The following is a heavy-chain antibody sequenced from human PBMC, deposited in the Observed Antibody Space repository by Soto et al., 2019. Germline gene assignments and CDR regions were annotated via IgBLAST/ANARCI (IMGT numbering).Heavy chain of an antibody. Sequence: SETLSLTCTVSGVSIGSSTKYWGWIRQPPGKGLEWIGTIYYSGTTYYNPSLKSRVTISVDTSTNQFSLKLSSVTAADTAVYYCARPSGGGAFDIWGQGTMVTVSS. CDR3: ARPSGGGAFDI. CDR2: IYYSGTT. J-gene: IGHJ3*02. V-gene: IGHV4-39*01. CDR1: GVSIGSSTKY. D-gene: IGHD2-8*02.